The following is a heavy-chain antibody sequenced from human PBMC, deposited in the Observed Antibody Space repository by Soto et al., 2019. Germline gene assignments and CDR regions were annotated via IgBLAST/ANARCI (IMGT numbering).Heavy chain of an antibody. CDR3: ARGRGGHRYGYSFDY. CDR2: SYYSGST. Sequence: QVQLQESGPGLVKPSQTLSLTCTVTGGSISSGDYYWSWIRQPPGKGLERIGDSYYSGSTYYNPSLKSRVTISVDTSKNQFSLKRSSVTAAVTAVYYCARGRGGHRYGYSFDYWGQGTLVTVSS. CDR1: GGSISSGDYY. J-gene: IGHJ4*02. V-gene: IGHV4-30-4*01. D-gene: IGHD5-18*01.